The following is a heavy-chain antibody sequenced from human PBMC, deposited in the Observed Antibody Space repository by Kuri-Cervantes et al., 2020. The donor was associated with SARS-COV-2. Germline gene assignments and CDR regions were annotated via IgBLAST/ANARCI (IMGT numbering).Heavy chain of an antibody. CDR3: ARGAANYYYMDV. CDR1: GFTFSNYV. V-gene: IGHV3-33*08. CDR2: IWYDGENE. D-gene: IGHD3-16*01. J-gene: IGHJ6*03. Sequence: GGSLRLSCVASGFTFSNYVIHWVRQAPGKGLEWVAVIWYDGENEYYAGPVKGRFTISRDNSENTVSLHMNSLRAEDTAMYYCARGAANYYYMDVWGKGTTVTVSS.